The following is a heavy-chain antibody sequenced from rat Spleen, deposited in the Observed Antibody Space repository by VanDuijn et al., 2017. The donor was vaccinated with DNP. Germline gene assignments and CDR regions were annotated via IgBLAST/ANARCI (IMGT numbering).Heavy chain of an antibody. V-gene: IGHV5-27*01. Sequence: EVQLVESGGGLVQPGRSLKLSCAASGFIFSNYDMAWVRQTPTKGLEWVAAISPGGGNTYYRDSVKGRFTISRDNAKSTLYLQMDSLRSEETATYYCTTDFERGYWGQGVMVTVSS. CDR1: GFIFSNYD. D-gene: IGHD1-11*01. CDR2: ISPGGGNT. J-gene: IGHJ2*01. CDR3: TTDFERGY.